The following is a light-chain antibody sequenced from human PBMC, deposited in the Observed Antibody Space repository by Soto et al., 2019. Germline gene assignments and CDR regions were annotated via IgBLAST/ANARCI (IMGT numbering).Light chain of an antibody. CDR3: QQYGNSPIT. CDR2: SAS. CDR1: QSITRH. V-gene: IGKV1-39*01. Sequence: DIPMTQSPSSLSASVGDIVTITCRASQSITRHLNWYQQKPGKAPRLMIYSASSLQSGVPSRFSGSGSGTDFTLTISRLEPEDFAVYYCQQYGNSPITLGQGTRLEIK. J-gene: IGKJ5*01.